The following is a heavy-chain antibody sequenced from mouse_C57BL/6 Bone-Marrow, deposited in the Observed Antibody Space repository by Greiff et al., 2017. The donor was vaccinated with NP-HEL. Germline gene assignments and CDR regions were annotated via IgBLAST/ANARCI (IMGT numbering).Heavy chain of an antibody. D-gene: IGHD1-1*01. CDR1: GFTFSSYA. CDR3: ARDPSAYYYGSSYESYWYFDV. CDR2: ISDGGSYT. V-gene: IGHV5-4*01. J-gene: IGHJ1*03. Sequence: VQLKESGGGLVKPGGSLKLSCAASGFTFSSYAMSWVRQTPEKRLEWVATISDGGSYTYYPDNVKGRFTISRDNAKNNLYLQMSHLKSEDTAMYYCARDPSAYYYGSSYESYWYFDVWGTGTTVTVSS.